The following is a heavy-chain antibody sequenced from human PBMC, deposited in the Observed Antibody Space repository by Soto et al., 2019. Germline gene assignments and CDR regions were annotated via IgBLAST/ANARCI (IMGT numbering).Heavy chain of an antibody. CDR1: GGSISSSSYY. V-gene: IGHV4-39*01. Sequence: SETLSLTCTVSGGSISSSSYYWGWIRQPPGKGLEWIGSIYYSGSTYYNPSLKSRVTISVDTSKNQFSLKLSSVTAADTAVYYCARHMHDYSNDTQDWGQGTLVTVS. J-gene: IGHJ4*02. CDR2: IYYSGST. D-gene: IGHD4-4*01. CDR3: ARHMHDYSNDTQD.